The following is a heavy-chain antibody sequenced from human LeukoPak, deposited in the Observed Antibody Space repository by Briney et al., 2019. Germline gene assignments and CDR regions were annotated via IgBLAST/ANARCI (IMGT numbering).Heavy chain of an antibody. V-gene: IGHV3-66*01. CDR1: GFTVSNNY. D-gene: IGHD6-19*01. Sequence: GGSLRLSCAASGFTVSNNYMSWVRPAPGRGLEWVSTLYDDGDPYYADSVKGRFIISRDNSRNTLFLQMNSLTAGDTAVYFCARALRPSGWFAFDYWGQGTLVTVSS. CDR3: ARALRPSGWFAFDY. J-gene: IGHJ4*02. CDR2: LYDDGDP.